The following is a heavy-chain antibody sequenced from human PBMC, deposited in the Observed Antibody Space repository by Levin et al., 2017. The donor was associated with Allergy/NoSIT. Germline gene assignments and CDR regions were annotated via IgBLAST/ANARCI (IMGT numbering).Heavy chain of an antibody. Sequence: GGSLRLSCAASGFTFSSYWMTWVRQAPGKGLEWVANIKQDGSEKYYVDSVKGRFTISRDNAKNSLYLQMNSLRAEDTAVYYCARAYDDYRAYFDYWGQGTLVTVSS. D-gene: IGHD4-17*01. J-gene: IGHJ4*02. V-gene: IGHV3-7*04. CDR1: GFTFSSYW. CDR2: IKQDGSEK. CDR3: ARAYDDYRAYFDY.